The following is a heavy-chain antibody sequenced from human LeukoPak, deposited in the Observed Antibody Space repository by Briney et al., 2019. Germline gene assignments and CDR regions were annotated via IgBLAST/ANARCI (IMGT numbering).Heavy chain of an antibody. D-gene: IGHD5-24*01. Sequence: SETLSLTCSVSGGYISSYYWSWIRQPAGKGLESIGHISTSGSTNYNPSLKSRVTVSVDTSKNQFSLKLSSVTAADTAVYYCARDRLQLQSWGQGTLVTVSS. J-gene: IGHJ5*02. CDR2: ISTSGST. CDR3: ARDRLQLQS. CDR1: GGYISSYY. V-gene: IGHV4-4*07.